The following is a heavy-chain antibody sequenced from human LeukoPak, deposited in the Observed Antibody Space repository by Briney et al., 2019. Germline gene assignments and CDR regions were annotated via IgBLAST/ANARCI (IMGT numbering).Heavy chain of an antibody. D-gene: IGHD4-17*01. CDR1: GFTVSSNY. CDR3: ARDPLLSTVTTLSFAY. Sequence: GGSLRLSCAASGFTVSSNYMSWVRQAPGKGLEWVSVIYSGGSTYYADSVKGRFTISRDNSKNTLYLQMNSLRAEDTAVYYCARDPLLSTVTTLSFAYWGQGTLVTVSS. J-gene: IGHJ4*02. CDR2: IYSGGST. V-gene: IGHV3-53*01.